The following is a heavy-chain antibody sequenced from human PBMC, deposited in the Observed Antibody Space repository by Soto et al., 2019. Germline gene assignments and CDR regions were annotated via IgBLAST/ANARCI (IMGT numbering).Heavy chain of an antibody. V-gene: IGHV3-33*01. CDR1: GSTFTGYG. CDR3: SGDGIGTTTFRGYLDD. Sequence: GGSLRLSCAASGSTFTGYGMHWVRQAPGKGLEWVAVIWFDGSNKYYADTVKGRFTISRDNSKNMLYLQMISFVVEATAVFYCSGDGIGTTTFRGYLDDWGQGTLVTVSS. J-gene: IGHJ4*02. D-gene: IGHD1-1*01. CDR2: IWFDGSNK.